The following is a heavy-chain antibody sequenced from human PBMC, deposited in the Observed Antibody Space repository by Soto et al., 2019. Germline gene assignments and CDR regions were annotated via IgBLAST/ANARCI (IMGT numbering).Heavy chain of an antibody. CDR2: ISNSGGTT. D-gene: IGHD3-10*01. CDR3: AKLASGSYYTVVD. CDR1: AFTFSSYA. J-gene: IGHJ4*02. V-gene: IGHV3-23*01. Sequence: GGSLRLSCAASAFTFSSYAMSWVRQAPGKGLEWVSFISNSGGTTYYADSVRGRFTISRDNSKNTLFLQMNSLSVEDTAVYYCAKLASGSYYTVVDWGQGTLVTVSS.